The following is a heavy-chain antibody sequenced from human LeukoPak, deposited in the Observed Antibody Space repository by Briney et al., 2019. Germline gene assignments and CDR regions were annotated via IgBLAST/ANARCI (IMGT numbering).Heavy chain of an antibody. CDR1: GFTLSSYS. J-gene: IGHJ6*02. V-gene: IGHV3-21*01. Sequence: GGSLRLSCAASGFTLSSYSMNWVRQAPGKGLEWVSSISISSTYKYYADSVKGRFTISRDNAKNSLYLQMNSLRAEDTAAYYCARGGVGLVIIPGWEYDYYGMDVWGQGTTVTVSS. D-gene: IGHD3/OR15-3a*01. CDR3: ARGGVGLVIIPGWEYDYYGMDV. CDR2: ISISSTYK.